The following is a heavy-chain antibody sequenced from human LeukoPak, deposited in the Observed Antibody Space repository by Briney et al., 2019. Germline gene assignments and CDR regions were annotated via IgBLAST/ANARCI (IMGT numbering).Heavy chain of an antibody. CDR3: ARDSVRYCSGDSCYYNY. D-gene: IGHD2-15*01. J-gene: IGHJ4*02. CDR1: GFTFSDYW. Sequence: GGSLRLSCAASGFTFSDYWMSWVRQSPGKGLEWVADIKHDGSEKYYVDSVKGRFTISRDNAKNSLYLQMNSLRAEDTAVYSCARDSVRYCSGDSCYYNYWGQGTLVTVSS. CDR2: IKHDGSEK. V-gene: IGHV3-7*01.